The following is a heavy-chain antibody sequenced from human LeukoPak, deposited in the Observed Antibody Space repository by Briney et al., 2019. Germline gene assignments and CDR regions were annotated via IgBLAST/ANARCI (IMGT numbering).Heavy chain of an antibody. V-gene: IGHV3-11*05. Sequence: GGSLRLSCAASGFTFSDYYMSWIRQAPGKGLEWLSYISRRSGHTNYADSVKGRFTISRDNAKNSLYLQMNSLRAEDTAVYYCVRGSAALYYFDFWGQGTLVTVSS. CDR1: GFTFSDYY. CDR2: ISRRSGHT. CDR3: VRGSAALYYFDF. J-gene: IGHJ4*02. D-gene: IGHD2-2*01.